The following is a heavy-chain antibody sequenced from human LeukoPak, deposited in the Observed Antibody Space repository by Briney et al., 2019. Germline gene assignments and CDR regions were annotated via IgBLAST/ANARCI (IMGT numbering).Heavy chain of an antibody. J-gene: IGHJ4*02. CDR2: IYYSGTT. CDR1: GGSISGYY. V-gene: IGHV4-59*01. Sequence: SETLSLTCTVPGGSISGYYWSWIRQPPGKGLEWIGFIYYSGTTNYNPSLKSRVTVSVDTSKNQFSLMLSSVTAADTAVYYCARMTSYSSGCYFDYWGQGTPVTVSS. CDR3: ARMTSYSSGCYFDY. D-gene: IGHD6-19*01.